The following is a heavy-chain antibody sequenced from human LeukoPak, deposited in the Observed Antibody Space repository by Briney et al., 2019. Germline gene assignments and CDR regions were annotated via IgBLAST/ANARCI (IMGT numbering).Heavy chain of an antibody. D-gene: IGHD3-22*01. J-gene: IGHJ5*02. Sequence: PSETLSLTCTVSGGSISSGSYYWSWIRQPPGKGLEWIGYIYYSGSTNYNPSLKSRVTISVDTSKNQFSLKLSSVTAADTAVYYCARGASYYDSSGYSWFDPWGQGTLVTVSS. CDR3: ARGASYYDSSGYSWFDP. V-gene: IGHV4-61*01. CDR1: GGSISSGSYY. CDR2: IYYSGST.